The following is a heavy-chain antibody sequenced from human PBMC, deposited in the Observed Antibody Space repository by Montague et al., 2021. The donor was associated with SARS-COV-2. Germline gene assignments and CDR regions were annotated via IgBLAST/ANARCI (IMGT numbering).Heavy chain of an antibody. J-gene: IGHJ6*02. V-gene: IGHV3-48*03. CDR1: GFTFSSYE. Sequence: SLRLSCAASGFTFSSYEMNWVRQAPGKGLEWVSYISSSGSTIYYADSVKGRFTISRDNAKNSLYLQMNSLRAEDTAVYYCAREPRETGSDWYYDFWSGYSLPRSYYYYGMDVWGQGTTVTVSS. CDR2: ISSSGSTI. D-gene: IGHD3-3*01. CDR3: AREPRETGSDWYYDFWSGYSLPRSYYYYGMDV.